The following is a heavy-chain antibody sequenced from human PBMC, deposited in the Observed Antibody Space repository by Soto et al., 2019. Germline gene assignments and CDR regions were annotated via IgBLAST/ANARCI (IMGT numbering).Heavy chain of an antibody. V-gene: IGHV4-34*01. CDR2: INPSGST. CDR3: ARALGLYGSSQGAYYYYYMDV. D-gene: IGHD6-6*01. Sequence: QVQLQQWGAGLLKASETLSLTCAVYDGSLSGYFWSWIRQPPGKGLEWIGEINPSGSTNYSPSLKTRVTISGDTSKNQFSLKLRSVTAADTAVHYCARALGLYGSSQGAYYYYYMDVWGKGTTVPVSS. J-gene: IGHJ6*03. CDR1: DGSLSGYF.